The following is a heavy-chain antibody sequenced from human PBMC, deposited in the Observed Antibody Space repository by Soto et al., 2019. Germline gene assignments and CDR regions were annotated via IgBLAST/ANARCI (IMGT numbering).Heavy chain of an antibody. V-gene: IGHV1-3*01. J-gene: IGHJ4*02. Sequence: ASVKVSCKASGYSFINYAMFWVRQAPGQRLAWMGWINAASGNTKYSQNFQGRVTITRDTLANTAYMELSSLRSEDTAVYYCARGQSSGWTALDYWGQGALVTVSS. D-gene: IGHD6-25*01. CDR1: GYSFINYA. CDR3: ARGQSSGWTALDY. CDR2: INAASGNT.